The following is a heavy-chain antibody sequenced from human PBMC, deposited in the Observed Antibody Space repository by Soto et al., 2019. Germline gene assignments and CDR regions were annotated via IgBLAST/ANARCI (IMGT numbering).Heavy chain of an antibody. D-gene: IGHD6-13*01. Sequence: ASVKVSCKVSGYTLTELSMHWVRQAPGKGLEWMGGFDPEDGETIYAQKFQGRVTMTEDTSTDTAYMELSSLRSEDTAVYYCATRGGSKLVPSPGYYYGMDVWGQGTTVTVSS. V-gene: IGHV1-24*01. CDR3: ATRGGSKLVPSPGYYYGMDV. CDR1: GYTLTELS. CDR2: FDPEDGET. J-gene: IGHJ6*02.